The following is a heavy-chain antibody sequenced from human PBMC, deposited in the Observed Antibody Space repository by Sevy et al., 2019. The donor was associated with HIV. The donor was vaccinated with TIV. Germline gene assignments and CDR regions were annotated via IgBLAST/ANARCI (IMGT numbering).Heavy chain of an antibody. V-gene: IGHV4-39*02. CDR3: ARVSMIVVVITDDWGYYFDY. D-gene: IGHD3-22*01. CDR1: GGSISSSGYY. Sequence: SETLSLTCTVSGGSISSSGYYWGWIRQPPGKGLEWIGSIYYGGSTYYNPSLKSRITISVVTSKNHFSLKLGSVTAADTAVYYCARVSMIVVVITDDWGYYFDYWGQGTLVTVSS. CDR2: IYYGGST. J-gene: IGHJ4*02.